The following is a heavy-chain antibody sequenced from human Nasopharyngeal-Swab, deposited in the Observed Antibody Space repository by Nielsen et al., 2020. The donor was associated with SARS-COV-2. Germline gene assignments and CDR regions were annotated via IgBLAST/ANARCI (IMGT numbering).Heavy chain of an antibody. D-gene: IGHD3-22*01. CDR3: AREDTDYYDSSGYFDY. CDR2: ISSSGSTI. V-gene: IGHV3-11*01. Sequence: GAFKISCAAPWFTFRDYYISWIRPAPGKGLEWVSYISSSGSTIYYADSVKGRFTISRDNAKNSLYLQMNSLRAEDTTVYYCAREDTDYYDSSGYFDYWGQGTLVTVSS. J-gene: IGHJ4*02. CDR1: WFTFRDYY.